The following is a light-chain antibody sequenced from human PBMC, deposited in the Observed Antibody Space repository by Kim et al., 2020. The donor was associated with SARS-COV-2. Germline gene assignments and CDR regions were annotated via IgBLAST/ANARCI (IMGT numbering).Light chain of an antibody. V-gene: IGKV3-15*01. CDR3: QHYSSWPLA. CDR1: QSISSD. J-gene: IGKJ4*01. CDR2: RVS. Sequence: EIVMTQSPATLSVSPWERASLSCRANQSISSDVAWYHQKPGQAPRLLVYRVSTRATGIPARYSGSGSGTEFTLTISSLQSEDFAVYFCQHYSSWPLAFGGGPRGAI.